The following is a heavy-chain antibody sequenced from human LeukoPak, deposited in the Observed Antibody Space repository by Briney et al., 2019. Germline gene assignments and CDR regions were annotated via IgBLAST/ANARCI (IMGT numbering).Heavy chain of an antibody. V-gene: IGHV5-51*01. CDR2: IYPGDSDT. D-gene: IGHD1-26*01. CDR3: ARLNIVGAINWFDP. CDR1: GYSFTSYW. J-gene: IGHJ5*02. Sequence: GESLKISCKGPGYSFTSYWIGWVRQMPGKGLEWMGIIYPGDSDTRYSPSFQGQVTISADKSISTAHLQWSSLKVSDTAMYYCARLNIVGAINWFDPWGQGTLVTVSS.